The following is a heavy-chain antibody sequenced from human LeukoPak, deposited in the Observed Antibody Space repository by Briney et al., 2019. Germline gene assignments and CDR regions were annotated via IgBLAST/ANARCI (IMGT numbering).Heavy chain of an antibody. D-gene: IGHD6-19*01. CDR2: INHSGST. Sequence: SETLSLTCAVYGGSFSGYYWSWIRQPPGKGLEWIGEINHSGSTNYNPSLKSRVTISVDTSKNQFSLKLGSVTAADTAVYYCARLVKWLVRSGLSPAFDIWGQGTMVTVSS. J-gene: IGHJ3*02. V-gene: IGHV4-34*01. CDR3: ARLVKWLVRSGLSPAFDI. CDR1: GGSFSGYY.